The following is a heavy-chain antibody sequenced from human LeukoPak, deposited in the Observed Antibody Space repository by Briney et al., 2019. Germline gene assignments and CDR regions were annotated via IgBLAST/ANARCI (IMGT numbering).Heavy chain of an antibody. V-gene: IGHV3-21*01. CDR2: ISSSSSYI. CDR1: GFTFSSYS. J-gene: IGHJ5*02. CDR3: ARDSSIAVAGPNWFDP. D-gene: IGHD6-19*01. Sequence: PGGSLRLSCAASGFTFSSYSMNWVRQAPGKGLEWVSSISSSSSYIYYADSVKSRFTISRDNAKNSLYLQMNSLRAEDTAVYYCARDSSIAVAGPNWFDPWGQGTLVTVSS.